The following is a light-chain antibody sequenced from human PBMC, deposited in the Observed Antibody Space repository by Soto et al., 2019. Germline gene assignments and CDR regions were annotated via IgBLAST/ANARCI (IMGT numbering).Light chain of an antibody. J-gene: IGKJ4*01. CDR3: QQYDDWLGT. Sequence: IVMTQSPATLSVSPGERATLSCRASQSVSSNLAWYQQKPGQAPRLLIYGASTRATGIPARFSGSGSGTEFTLTISSLQSEDFVVYYCQQYDDWLGTFGGGTKVEIK. CDR2: GAS. CDR1: QSVSSN. V-gene: IGKV3-15*01.